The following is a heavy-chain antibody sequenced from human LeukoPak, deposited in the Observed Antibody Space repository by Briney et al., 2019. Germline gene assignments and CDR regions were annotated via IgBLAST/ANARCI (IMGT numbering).Heavy chain of an antibody. J-gene: IGHJ4*02. CDR1: GGSISSSSYY. CDR3: ARHSKDIVVVPAAGSVGY. V-gene: IGHV4-39*01. D-gene: IGHD2-2*01. Sequence: SETLSLTCTVSGGSISSSSYYWGWIRQPPGKGLEWIESIYYSGSTYYNPSLKSRVTISVDTSKNQFSLKLSSVTAADTAVYYCARHSKDIVVVPAAGSVGYWGQGTLVTVSS. CDR2: IYYSGST.